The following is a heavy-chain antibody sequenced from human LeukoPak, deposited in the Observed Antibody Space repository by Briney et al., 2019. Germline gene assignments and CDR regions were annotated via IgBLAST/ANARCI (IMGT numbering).Heavy chain of an antibody. V-gene: IGHV4-39*07. J-gene: IGHJ3*02. D-gene: IGHD3-9*01. CDR2: IYYSGST. Sequence: SETLSLTCTVSGGSISSSSYYWGWIRQPPGKGLEWIGSIYYSGSTYYNPSLKSRVTISVDTSKNQFSLKLSSVTAADTAVYYCARADIPHYRGDAFDIWGQGTMDTVSS. CDR3: ARADIPHYRGDAFDI. CDR1: GGSISSSSYY.